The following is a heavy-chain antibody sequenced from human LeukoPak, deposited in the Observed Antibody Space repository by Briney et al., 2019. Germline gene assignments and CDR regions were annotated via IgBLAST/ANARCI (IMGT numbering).Heavy chain of an antibody. CDR1: GFTLSSYA. CDR2: ISDTGNT. CDR3: AKAPVTTCRGAFCYPFDY. Sequence: GGSLRLSCAASGFTLSSYAMSWARQAPGKGLEWVSAISDTGNTYHAESVKGRFTISRDSSKNTLFLQMNRLRPEDAAVYYCAKAPVTTCRGAFCYPFDYWGLGTLVTVSS. V-gene: IGHV3-23*01. D-gene: IGHD2-15*01. J-gene: IGHJ4*02.